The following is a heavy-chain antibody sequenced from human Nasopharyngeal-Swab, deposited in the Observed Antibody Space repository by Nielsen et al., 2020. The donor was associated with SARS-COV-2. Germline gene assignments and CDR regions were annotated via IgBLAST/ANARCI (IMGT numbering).Heavy chain of an antibody. J-gene: IGHJ4*02. CDR1: GGTFSSYA. CDR2: IIPIFGTA. CDR3: ARDASSSPGGYYFDY. V-gene: IGHV1-69*06. D-gene: IGHD6-6*01. Sequence: SVKVSCKASGGTFSSYAVSWVRQAPGQGLEWMGGIIPIFGTANYAQKFQGRVTITADKSTSTAYMELSSLRSEDTAVYYCARDASSSPGGYYFDYWGQGTLVTVSS.